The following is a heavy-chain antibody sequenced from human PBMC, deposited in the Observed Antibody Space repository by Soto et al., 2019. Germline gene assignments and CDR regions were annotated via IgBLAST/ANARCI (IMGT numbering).Heavy chain of an antibody. CDR1: GFTFSIYA. J-gene: IGHJ2*01. CDR3: AKGGDNIVGTIGWHFDL. V-gene: IGHV3-23*01. CDR2: ISGSGVST. D-gene: IGHD5-12*01. Sequence: GGSLRLSCEASGFTFSIYAMGWVRQPPGKGLEWVSVISGSGVSTYYGDSVKGRFTISRDNSKNTLYLQMNSLRAEDTAMYYCAKGGDNIVGTIGWHFDLWGRGTLVTVSS.